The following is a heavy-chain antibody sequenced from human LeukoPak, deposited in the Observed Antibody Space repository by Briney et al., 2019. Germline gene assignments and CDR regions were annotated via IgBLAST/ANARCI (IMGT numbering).Heavy chain of an antibody. CDR2: ITGSGDNT. D-gene: IGHD5-12*01. J-gene: IGHJ4*02. V-gene: IGHV3-23*01. CDR1: GFAFRNYA. Sequence: GGSLRLSCAASGFAFRNYAMSWVRQAPGKGPEWLSFITGSGDNTYYADSVKGRFSISRDNSESTLYLQMNSLRVEDTAVYYCAKDRYAGRYWGQGILVTVSS. CDR3: AKDRYAGRY.